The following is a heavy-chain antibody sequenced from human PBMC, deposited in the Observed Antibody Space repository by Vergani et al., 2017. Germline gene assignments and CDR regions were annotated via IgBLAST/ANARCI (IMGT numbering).Heavy chain of an antibody. Sequence: EVQLLESGGGLVQPGGSLRLSCAASGFTFSSYAMSWVRQAPGKGLEWVSAISGSGGSTYYADSVKGRFTISRDNSKNTLYLQMNSLRAEDTAVYYCAKGARVGYCSSTSCHVGSWGQGTLVTVSS. J-gene: IGHJ5*02. CDR2: ISGSGGST. CDR3: AKGARVGYCSSTSCHVGS. V-gene: IGHV3-23*01. CDR1: GFTFSSYA. D-gene: IGHD2-2*01.